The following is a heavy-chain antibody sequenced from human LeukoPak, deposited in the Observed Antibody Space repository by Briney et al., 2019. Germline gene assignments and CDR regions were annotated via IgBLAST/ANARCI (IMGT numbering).Heavy chain of an antibody. CDR1: GYTFTSYA. D-gene: IGHD1-26*01. CDR2: INTNTGNP. Sequence: ASVKVSCKASGYTFTSYAMNWVRQAPGQGLEWMGWINTNTGNPTYAQGFTGRFVFSLDTSVSTAYLQISSLKAEDTAVYYCARGASGSPAWYYYMDVWGKGTTVTVSS. V-gene: IGHV7-4-1*02. CDR3: ARGASGSPAWYYYMDV. J-gene: IGHJ6*03.